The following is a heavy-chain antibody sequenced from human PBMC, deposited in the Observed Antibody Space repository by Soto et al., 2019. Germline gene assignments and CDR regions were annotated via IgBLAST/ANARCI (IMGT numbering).Heavy chain of an antibody. CDR3: ARLGITGTVVADV. Sequence: QVQLVQSGAEVKKPGSSVKVSCKASGGTFSSYAISWVRQAPGQGLEWMGGIIPIFGTANYAQKFQGRVTITADEPTSTAYMERSSLRSEDTAVYYCARLGITGTVVADVWGQGTTVTVSS. D-gene: IGHD1-20*01. CDR1: GGTFSSYA. V-gene: IGHV1-69*01. J-gene: IGHJ6*02. CDR2: IIPIFGTA.